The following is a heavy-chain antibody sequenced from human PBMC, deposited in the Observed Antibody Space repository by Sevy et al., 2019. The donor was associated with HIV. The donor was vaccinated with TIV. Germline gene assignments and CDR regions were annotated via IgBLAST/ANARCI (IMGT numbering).Heavy chain of an antibody. J-gene: IGHJ2*01. CDR1: GGSIFSYY. V-gene: IGHV4-4*07. CDR3: ARVGSYYYGSGRLEGLWYFDL. D-gene: IGHD3-10*01. CDR2: IYTSGST. Sequence: SETLSLTCTVSGGSIFSYYWSWIRHPAGKGLEWVGRIYTSGSTNYNPSLKSRVTMSVDTSENQFSLKLSSVTAADTAVYYCARVGSYYYGSGRLEGLWYFDLWGRGTLVTVSS.